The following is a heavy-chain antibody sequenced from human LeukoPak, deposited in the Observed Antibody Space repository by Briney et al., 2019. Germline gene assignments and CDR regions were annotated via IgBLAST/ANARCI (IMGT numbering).Heavy chain of an antibody. Sequence: PSETLSLTCTVSGGSISSYYWSWIRQPPGKGLEWIGYICYSGSTNYNPSLKSRVTISVDTSKNQFSLKLSSVTAADTAVYYCARATAMVKGYNWFDPWGQGTLVTVSS. CDR2: ICYSGST. CDR1: GGSISSYY. V-gene: IGHV4-59*01. D-gene: IGHD5-18*01. J-gene: IGHJ5*02. CDR3: ARATAMVKGYNWFDP.